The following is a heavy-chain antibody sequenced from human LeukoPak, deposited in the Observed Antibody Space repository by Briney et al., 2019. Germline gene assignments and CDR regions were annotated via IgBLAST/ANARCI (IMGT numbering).Heavy chain of an antibody. D-gene: IGHD5-18*01. J-gene: IGHJ4*02. Sequence: GGSLRLSCAASGFTFSYHWMTWVRQAPGKGLEWVANIKNDGTVKNYVDSVKGRFTISRDNAKNSLYLQMNSLRAEDTGVYYCAEDSYSKGNYWGQGVLVTVSS. V-gene: IGHV3-7*01. CDR1: GFTFSYHW. CDR3: AEDSYSKGNY. CDR2: IKNDGTVK.